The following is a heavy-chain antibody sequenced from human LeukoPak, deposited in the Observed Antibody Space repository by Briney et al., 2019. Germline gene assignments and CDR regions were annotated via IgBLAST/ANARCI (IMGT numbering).Heavy chain of an antibody. CDR1: GFTFRSYA. Sequence: GGSLRLSCATSGFTFRSYAMIWARQAPERGLQWVSGISGSGTYYADFAKGRFTISRDNSKNTLYLQMNSLRAEDTATYYCAKDRGVEDGSGSYSVYYYYYYGMDVWGQGTTVTVSS. CDR3: AKDRGVEDGSGSYSVYYYYYYGMDV. D-gene: IGHD3-10*01. V-gene: IGHV3-23*01. CDR2: ISGSGT. J-gene: IGHJ6*02.